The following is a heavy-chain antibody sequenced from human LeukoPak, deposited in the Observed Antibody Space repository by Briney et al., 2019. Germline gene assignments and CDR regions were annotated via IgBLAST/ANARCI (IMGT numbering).Heavy chain of an antibody. D-gene: IGHD1-1*01. CDR2: IWYDGSNK. CDR3: ARLTGTTGFDY. V-gene: IGHV3-33*01. Sequence: GGSLRLSCAASGFTFSSYGMHWVRQAPGKGLEWVAVIWYDGSNKYYADSVKGRFTISRDNSKNTLYLQMNSLRAEDTAVYYCARLTGTTGFDYWGQGTLATVSS. CDR1: GFTFSSYG. J-gene: IGHJ4*02.